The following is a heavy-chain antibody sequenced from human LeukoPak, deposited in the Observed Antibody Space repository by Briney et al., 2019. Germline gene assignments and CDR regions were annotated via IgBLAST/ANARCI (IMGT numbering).Heavy chain of an antibody. CDR2: ISYDGSNE. Sequence: GGSLRLSCAASGFTFSSYAMHWVRQAPGKGLEWVAVISYDGSNEYYADSVKGRFTISRDNSKNTLYLQMNSLRAEDTAVYYCARGEDGYNHYYYYGMDVWGQGTTVTVSS. CDR3: ARGEDGYNHYYYYGMDV. CDR1: GFTFSSYA. D-gene: IGHD5-24*01. V-gene: IGHV3-30-3*01. J-gene: IGHJ6*02.